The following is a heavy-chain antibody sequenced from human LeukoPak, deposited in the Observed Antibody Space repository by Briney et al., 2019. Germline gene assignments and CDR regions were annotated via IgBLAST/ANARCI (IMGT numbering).Heavy chain of an antibody. CDR1: GYTFTSYG. CDR3: ARDLGNYDSSGFYDY. Sequence: ASVKVSCKASGYTFTSYGISWVRQAPGQGLERMGWISAYNGNTNYAQKLQGRVTMTTDTSTSTAYMELRSLRSDDTAVYYCARDLGNYDSSGFYDYGGRGPLVTVSS. D-gene: IGHD3-22*01. CDR2: ISAYNGNT. V-gene: IGHV1-18*01. J-gene: IGHJ4*02.